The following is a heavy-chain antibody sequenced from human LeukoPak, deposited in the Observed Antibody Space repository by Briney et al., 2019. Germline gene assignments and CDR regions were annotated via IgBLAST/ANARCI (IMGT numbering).Heavy chain of an antibody. Sequence: PGGSLRLSCAASGFTFSSYEMNWVRQAPGKGLEWVSYISSSGSTIYYADSVKGRFTISRDNAKNSLYLQMNSLRAEDTAVYYCARDFFYSSSSGWFYYWGQGTLVTVSS. CDR3: ARDFFYSSSSGWFYY. CDR2: ISSSGSTI. D-gene: IGHD6-19*01. V-gene: IGHV3-48*03. CDR1: GFTFSSYE. J-gene: IGHJ4*02.